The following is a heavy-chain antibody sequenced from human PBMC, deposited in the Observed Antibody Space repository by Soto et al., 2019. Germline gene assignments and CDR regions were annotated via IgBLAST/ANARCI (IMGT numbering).Heavy chain of an antibody. V-gene: IGHV1-24*01. J-gene: IGHJ4*02. CDR3: ATDIHYDSSVDFDY. CDR1: GYTLTELS. Sequence: ASVKVSCKVSGYTLTELSMHWVRQAPGKGLEWMGGFGPEDGETIYAQKFQGRVTMTEDTSTDTAYMELSSLRSEDTAVYYCATDIHYDSSVDFDYWGQGTLVTVSS. CDR2: FGPEDGET. D-gene: IGHD3-22*01.